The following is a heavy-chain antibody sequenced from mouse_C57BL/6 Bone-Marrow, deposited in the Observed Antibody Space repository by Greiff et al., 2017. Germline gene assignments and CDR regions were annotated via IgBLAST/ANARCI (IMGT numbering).Heavy chain of an antibody. CDR3: ARRRAYFDY. J-gene: IGHJ2*01. V-gene: IGHV1-63*01. CDR2: IYYGGGYT. Sequence: VQLQQSGAELVRPGSSVKMSCTASGFTFTNYWIGWAKQRPGHGLEWIGDIYYGGGYTNYLETFKGKVTLTADKSTSTAYMQFSSLKSEDTAIYYCARRRAYFDYGGQGTTLTVSS. CDR1: GFTFTNYW.